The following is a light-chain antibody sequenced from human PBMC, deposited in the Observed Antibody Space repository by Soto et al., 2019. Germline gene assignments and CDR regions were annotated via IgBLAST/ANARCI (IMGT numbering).Light chain of an antibody. Sequence: EIVMTQSPATLSVSPGERATLSCRASQSVSSNLAWYQQKPGQAPWLLIYGAFTRATGIPARFSGSGSGTKFTLTISSLQSEDFAVYYCQQYNNWPPYTFGQGTKLEIK. CDR1: QSVSSN. CDR2: GAF. CDR3: QQYNNWPPYT. V-gene: IGKV3-15*01. J-gene: IGKJ2*01.